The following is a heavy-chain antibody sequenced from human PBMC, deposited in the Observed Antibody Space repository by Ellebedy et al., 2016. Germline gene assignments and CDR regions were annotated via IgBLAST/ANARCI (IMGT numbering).Heavy chain of an antibody. CDR1: GGSVRSAY. Sequence: SETLSLTCNVSGGSVRSAYWNWIRRPPGKGLEWIGYVFHTGTTNYNPSLKSRVTMSVDTSKSQFSLRLTSVTAADTAVYYCAKWNGDWNAYDVWGQGTMVTVSS. CDR2: VFHTGTT. J-gene: IGHJ3*01. D-gene: IGHD1-1*01. CDR3: AKWNGDWNAYDV. V-gene: IGHV4-59*02.